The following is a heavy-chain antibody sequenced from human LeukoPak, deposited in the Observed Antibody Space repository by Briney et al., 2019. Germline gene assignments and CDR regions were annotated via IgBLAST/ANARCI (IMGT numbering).Heavy chain of an antibody. CDR3: ARVREDTSSLGY. CDR1: GFTFNSYA. CDR2: ISRNGDST. J-gene: IGHJ4*02. Sequence: GGSLRLSCAASGFTFNSYAMHWVRQAPGKGLEYVSAISRNGDSTYYANSVKGRFTISRDNSKNTLYLQMGRLRAEDMAVYYCARVREDTSSLGYWGQGTLVTVSS. V-gene: IGHV3-64*01. D-gene: IGHD6-13*01.